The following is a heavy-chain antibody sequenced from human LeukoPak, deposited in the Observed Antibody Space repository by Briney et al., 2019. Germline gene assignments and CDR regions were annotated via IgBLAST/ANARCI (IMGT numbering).Heavy chain of an antibody. CDR3: AAPRPASRTLPGLDY. CDR2: FDPEDGEI. Sequence: ASVKVSCKVSGYTLTELSMHWVRQAPGKGLEWMGGFDPEDGEIIYAQKFQGRVTMTEDTSTDTAYMELSSLRSEDTAVYYCAAPRPASRTLPGLDYWGQGTLVTVSS. V-gene: IGHV1-24*01. J-gene: IGHJ4*02. D-gene: IGHD1-14*01. CDR1: GYTLTELS.